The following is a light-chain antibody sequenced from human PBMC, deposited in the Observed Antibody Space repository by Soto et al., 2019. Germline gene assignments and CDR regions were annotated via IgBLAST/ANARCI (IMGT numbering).Light chain of an antibody. CDR3: QERSNWLLS. V-gene: IGKV3-11*01. CDR2: DAS. CDR1: QSVSSY. Sequence: EIVVTQSPATLSLSPGGRATLSCRASQSVSSYLAWYQQKPGQAPRLLIYDASNRATGIPARFSGSGSGTDFTLTISSLEPEDFAVYYCQERSNWLLSFGGGTKVEIK. J-gene: IGKJ4*01.